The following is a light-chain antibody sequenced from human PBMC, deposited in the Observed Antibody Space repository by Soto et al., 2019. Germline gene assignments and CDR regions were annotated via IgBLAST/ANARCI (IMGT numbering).Light chain of an antibody. CDR3: QQYGGSPRT. J-gene: IGKJ1*01. V-gene: IGKV3-20*01. Sequence: EIVLTQSPATLSGSPGETASLSCRASQSAGSNSLAWYQQKRGQAPRLLIHGASSRATGIPDRFSGSGSGTDFTLTISRLEPEDFAVYYCQQYGGSPRTFGQGTKVDIK. CDR2: GAS. CDR1: QSAGSNS.